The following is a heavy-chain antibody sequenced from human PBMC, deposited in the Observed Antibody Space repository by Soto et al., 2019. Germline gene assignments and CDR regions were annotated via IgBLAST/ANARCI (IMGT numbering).Heavy chain of an antibody. CDR2: IVPMFAAP. D-gene: IGHD2-21*01. CDR1: GGTFSSFA. V-gene: IGHV1-69*12. Sequence: QVLLVQSGAEVKKPGSSVRVSCKTSGGTFSSFAISWVRLAPGQGLEWMGVIVPMFAAPTYSQKFHGRGSLTADESTRAADMEMGRLRSDDTAVSYCARDRVMRGNAYYYGMGVWGQGTTVTVAS. CDR3: ARDRVMRGNAYYYGMGV. J-gene: IGHJ6*02.